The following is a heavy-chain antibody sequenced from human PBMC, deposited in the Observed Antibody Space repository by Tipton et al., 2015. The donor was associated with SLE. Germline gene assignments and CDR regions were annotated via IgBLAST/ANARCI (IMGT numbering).Heavy chain of an antibody. CDR3: AGARCTGGSCYRPDAFDI. J-gene: IGHJ3*02. CDR1: GGSIRNNF. Sequence: GLVKPSETLSLTCYVSGGSIRNNFWSWIRQPPGKGLEWIAYIYYSGSTNYNPSLKSRVTISLDRSKNQLSLILTSVSAADTAVYYCAGARCTGGSCYRPDAFDIWGQGTMVTVSS. V-gene: IGHV4-59*01. D-gene: IGHD2-15*01. CDR2: IYYSGST.